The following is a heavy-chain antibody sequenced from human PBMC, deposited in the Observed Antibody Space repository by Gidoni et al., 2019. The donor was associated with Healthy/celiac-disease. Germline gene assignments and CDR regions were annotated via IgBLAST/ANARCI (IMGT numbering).Heavy chain of an antibody. CDR3: AKSGRAGFRVVTGNWFDP. CDR1: GFTFSSYA. CDR2: ISGSGGST. J-gene: IGHJ5*02. Sequence: VQLLESGGGLVQPGGSLRLPCAASGFTFSSYARSWVRQAPGKGLEWVSAISGSGGSTYYADSVKGRFTISRDNSKNTLYLQMNSLRAEDTAVYYCAKSGRAGFRVVTGNWFDPWGQGTLVTVSS. D-gene: IGHD2-21*02. V-gene: IGHV3-23*01.